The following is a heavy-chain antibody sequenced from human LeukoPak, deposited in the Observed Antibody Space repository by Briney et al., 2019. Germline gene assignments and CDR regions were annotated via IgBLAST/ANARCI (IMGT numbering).Heavy chain of an antibody. CDR3: ARVPLPSSSWYSWFDP. CDR2: IYHSGST. J-gene: IGHJ5*02. CDR1: GYSISSGYY. V-gene: IGHV4-38-2*02. D-gene: IGHD6-13*01. Sequence: SETLSLTXTVSGYSISSGYYWGWIRQPPGKGLEWIGSIYHSGSTYYNPSLKSRVTISVDTSKNQFSLKLSSVTAADTAVYYCARVPLPSSSWYSWFDPWGQGTLVTVSS.